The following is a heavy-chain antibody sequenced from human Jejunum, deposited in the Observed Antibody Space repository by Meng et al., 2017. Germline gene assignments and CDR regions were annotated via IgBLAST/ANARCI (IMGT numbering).Heavy chain of an antibody. J-gene: IGHJ4*02. CDR2: ISCGGNTK. D-gene: IGHD3-22*01. CDR3: AWGDRSGYYPADY. Sequence: GESLKISCAGSGFTFSSYEMNWVRQAPGEGLRWISYISCGGNTKYYADSVKGRFTISRDNAKKSLYLQLNRLRAEDTSIYYGAWGDRSGYYPADYWGQGTPVTVSS. CDR1: GFTFSSYE. V-gene: IGHV3-48*03.